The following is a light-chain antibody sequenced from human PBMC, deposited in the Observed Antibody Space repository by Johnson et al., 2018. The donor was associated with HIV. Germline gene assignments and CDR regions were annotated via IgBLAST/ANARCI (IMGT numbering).Light chain of an antibody. Sequence: QSVLTQPPSVSAAPGQKVTISCSGSSSNIGNNYVSWYQQVPGTAPKLLIYENTNRPSGVPDRFSGSKSGTAATLGITGLQPGDEADYYCGTWYTSRRAYVFGSGTKVTVL. CDR3: GTWYTSRRAYV. V-gene: IGLV1-51*02. CDR2: ENT. CDR1: SSNIGNNY. J-gene: IGLJ1*01.